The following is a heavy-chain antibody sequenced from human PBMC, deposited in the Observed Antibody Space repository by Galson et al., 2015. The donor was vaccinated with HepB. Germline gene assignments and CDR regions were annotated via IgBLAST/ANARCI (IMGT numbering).Heavy chain of an antibody. J-gene: IGHJ6*02. CDR3: ARREGFTPPLSSYYYGMDV. Sequence: SVKVSCKASGYTFTSYAMHWVRQAPGQRLEWMGWINAGNGNTKCSQKFQGRVTITRDPSASTAYMELSSLRSEDTDVYYCARREGFTPPLSSYYYGMDVWVQGTPVTVSS. CDR2: INAGNGNT. D-gene: IGHD2-15*01. V-gene: IGHV1-3*01. CDR1: GYTFTSYA.